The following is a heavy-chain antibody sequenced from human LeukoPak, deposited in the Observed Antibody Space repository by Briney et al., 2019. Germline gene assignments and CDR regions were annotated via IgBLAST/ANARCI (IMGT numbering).Heavy chain of an antibody. CDR1: GGSISSSSYY. J-gene: IGHJ5*02. CDR3: AGSFYCSSTSCYAGFDP. Sequence: PSETPSLTCTVSGGSISSSSYYWGWIRQPPGKGLEWLGTIYYRGTTYYNPSLKSRVTISVDTSKNQFSLKLSSVTAADTAVYYCAGSFYCSSTSCYAGFDPWGQGTLVTVSS. D-gene: IGHD2-2*01. CDR2: IYYRGTT. V-gene: IGHV4-39*05.